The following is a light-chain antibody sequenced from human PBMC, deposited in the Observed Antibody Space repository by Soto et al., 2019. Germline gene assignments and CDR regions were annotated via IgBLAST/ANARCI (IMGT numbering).Light chain of an antibody. CDR2: EVT. J-gene: IGLJ1*01. V-gene: IGLV2-23*02. CDR1: SRDIGTSNL. Sequence: QSALTQPASVSGSPGQSITISCTGTSRDIGTSNLVSWYQHYPGKAPKLIIFEVTRRPSGISNRFSGSKSGNTASLTISGLQPEDEADYYCYTYTGISTSLFVFGTGTKLTVL. CDR3: YTYTGISTSLFV.